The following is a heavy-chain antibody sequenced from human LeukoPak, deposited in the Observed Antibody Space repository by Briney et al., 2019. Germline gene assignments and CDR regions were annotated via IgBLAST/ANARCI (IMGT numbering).Heavy chain of an antibody. CDR3: AREKTTNYYGSGSYLWYFDL. CDR2: INHSGST. CDR1: GGSFSGYY. V-gene: IGHV4-34*01. Sequence: SETLSLTCAVYGGSFSGYYWSWIRQPPGKGLEWIGEINHSGSTNYNPSLKSRVTISVDTSKNQFSLKLSSVTAADTAVYYCAREKTTNYYGSGSYLWYFDLWGRGTLVTVSS. D-gene: IGHD3-10*01. J-gene: IGHJ2*01.